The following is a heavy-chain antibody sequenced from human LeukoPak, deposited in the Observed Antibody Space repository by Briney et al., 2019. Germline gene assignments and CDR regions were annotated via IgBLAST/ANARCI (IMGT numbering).Heavy chain of an antibody. CDR1: GFTFNNYA. D-gene: IGHD3-22*01. CDR3: AKTHGIVVVISTYYFDN. CDR2: ISWSGDST. J-gene: IGHJ4*02. V-gene: IGHV3-23*01. Sequence: GGSLRLSCAASGFTFNNYAMNWVRQAPGKGLEWVSAISWSGDSTDYADSVKGRFTISRDNSKNSLYLQMNSLRAEDTAVYYCAKTHGIVVVISTYYFDNWGKGTLVTVSS.